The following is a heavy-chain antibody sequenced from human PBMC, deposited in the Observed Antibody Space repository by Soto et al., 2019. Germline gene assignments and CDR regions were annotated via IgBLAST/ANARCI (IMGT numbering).Heavy chain of an antibody. CDR3: ARAIYSSGWKSYYGMDV. Sequence: ASVKVSCKASGYTFTIYYMHWVLQSPVQWLEWMGIINPSGGSTSYAQKFQGRVTMTRDTSTSTVYMELSSLRSEDTAVYYCARAIYSSGWKSYYGMDVWGQGTTVTVSS. V-gene: IGHV1-46*01. D-gene: IGHD6-19*01. CDR1: GYTFTIYY. CDR2: INPSGGST. J-gene: IGHJ6*02.